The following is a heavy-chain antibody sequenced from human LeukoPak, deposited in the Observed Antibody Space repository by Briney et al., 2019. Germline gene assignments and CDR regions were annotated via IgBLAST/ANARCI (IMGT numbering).Heavy chain of an antibody. V-gene: IGHV3-7*01. CDR3: AREIRRYSSSWYLGLNYFDY. CDR2: IKQDGSEK. D-gene: IGHD6-13*01. Sequence: PGGSLRLSCAASGFTFSSYEMNWVRQAPGKGLEWVANIKQDGSEKYYVDSVKGRFTISRDNAKNSLYLQMNSLRAEDTAVYYCAREIRRYSSSWYLGLNYFDYWGQGTLVTVSS. J-gene: IGHJ4*02. CDR1: GFTFSSYE.